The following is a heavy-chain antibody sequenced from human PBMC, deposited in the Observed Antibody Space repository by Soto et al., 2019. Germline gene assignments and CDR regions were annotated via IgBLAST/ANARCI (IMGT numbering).Heavy chain of an antibody. J-gene: IGHJ3*01. D-gene: IGHD3-16*01. V-gene: IGHV3-33*01. Sequence: QVQLVESGGGVVQPGTSLRLSCVATGFTFSNYGIHWIRQAPGRGLEWVAVIWHDGSRKYLADSVRGRFTISRDNSKNTVYLQMNSLRVEDSAVYYCEGRDDPFHVWGPGTMVTVSS. CDR3: EGRDDPFHV. CDR2: IWHDGSRK. CDR1: GFTFSNYG.